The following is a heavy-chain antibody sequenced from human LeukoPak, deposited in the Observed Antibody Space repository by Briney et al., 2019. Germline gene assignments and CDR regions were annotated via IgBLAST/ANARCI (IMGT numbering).Heavy chain of an antibody. V-gene: IGHV3-48*01. CDR3: ARDGGYYSNY. CDR2: ISSSSSTI. Sequence: HPGGSLRLSCVASGFTFSSYSMNWVRQAPGKGLEWVSFISSSSSTIYYADSVKGRFTISRDDAKNSLFLQMGSLRAEGTAVYYCARDGGYYSNYWGQGTLVTVSS. CDR1: GFTFSSYS. D-gene: IGHD3-22*01. J-gene: IGHJ4*02.